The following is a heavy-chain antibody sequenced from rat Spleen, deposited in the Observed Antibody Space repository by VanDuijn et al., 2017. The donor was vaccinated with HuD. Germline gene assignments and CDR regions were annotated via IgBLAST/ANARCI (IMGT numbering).Heavy chain of an antibody. CDR2: IWSGGST. Sequence: QVQLKESGPGLVQPSQTLSLTCTVSGFSLTNFGVTWVRQPPGKGLEWIGAIWSGGSTDYSSALKSRLSISRDTSKSQVFLNLKSLKTEDTGIYYCTRKTTEGHFDFWGPGTMVTVSS. CDR3: TRKTTEGHFDF. J-gene: IGHJ1*01. D-gene: IGHD1-11*01. CDR1: GFSLTNFG. V-gene: IGHV2-4*01.